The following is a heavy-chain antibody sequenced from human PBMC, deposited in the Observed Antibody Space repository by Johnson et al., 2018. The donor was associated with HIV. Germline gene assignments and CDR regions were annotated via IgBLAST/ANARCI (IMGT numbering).Heavy chain of an antibody. CDR2: ISYDGSNK. CDR3: AKVHIPARWSAAFDI. CDR1: GFTFGSYG. V-gene: IGHV3-30*18. D-gene: IGHD6-6*01. J-gene: IGHJ3*02. Sequence: VQVVESGGGVVQPGRSLRLSCAASGFTFGSYGIHWVRQAPGKGLEWVAVISYDGSNKYYADSVKGRFTIFRDNSKNTLYLQMSSLRTEDTAVYYCAKVHIPARWSAAFDIWGRGTLVTVSS.